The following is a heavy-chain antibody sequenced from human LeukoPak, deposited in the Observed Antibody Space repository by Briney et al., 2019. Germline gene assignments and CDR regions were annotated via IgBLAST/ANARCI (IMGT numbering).Heavy chain of an antibody. CDR1: GGSISSYY. CDR3: ARDRSEAFDI. J-gene: IGHJ3*02. CDR2: IYYSGST. V-gene: IGHV4-59*01. Sequence: KPSETLSLTCTVSGGSISSYYWSWIRQPPGKGLEWIGYIYYSGSTNYNPSLKSRVTISVDTSKNQFSLKLSSVTAADTAVYNCARDRSEAFDIWGQGTMVTVSS.